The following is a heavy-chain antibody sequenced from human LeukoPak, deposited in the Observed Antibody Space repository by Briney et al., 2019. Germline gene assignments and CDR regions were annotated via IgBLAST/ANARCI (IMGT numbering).Heavy chain of an antibody. V-gene: IGHV3-30*18. J-gene: IGHJ6*04. CDR3: AKATAAYYYYGMDV. D-gene: IGHD2-2*01. CDR2: ISYDGSNK. CDR1: GFTFSSYG. Sequence: GGSLRLSCAASGFTFSSYGMHWVRQAPGKGLEWVAVISYDGSNKYYADSVKGRFTISRDNSKNTLYLQMNSLRAEGTAVYYCAKATAAYYYYGMDVWGKGTTVTVSS.